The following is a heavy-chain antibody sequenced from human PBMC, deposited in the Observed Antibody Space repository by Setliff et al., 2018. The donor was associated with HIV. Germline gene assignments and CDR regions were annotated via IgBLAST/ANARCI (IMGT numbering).Heavy chain of an antibody. V-gene: IGHV4-39*01. Sequence: SETLSLTCAVSGGSISSSSYFWGWIRQPPGKGLEWIASIRSSGDTYYNPSLQSRVIISVDTSNNQISLKLTSVTAADTAVYYCTIPASSLAPNWGRGTQVTVSS. CDR2: IRSSGDT. CDR1: GGSISSSSYF. J-gene: IGHJ4*02. CDR3: TIPASSLAPN.